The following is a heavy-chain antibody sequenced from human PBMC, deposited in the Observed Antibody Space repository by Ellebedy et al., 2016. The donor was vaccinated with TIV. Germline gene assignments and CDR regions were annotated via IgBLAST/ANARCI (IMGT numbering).Heavy chain of an antibody. J-gene: IGHJ4*02. CDR1: GYTFTSYA. CDR3: ARTAVVTLPYRGAVDY. Sequence: ASVKVSCKASGYTFTSYAMHWVRQAPGQRLEWMGWINAGNGNTKYSQKFQGRVTMTTDTSTTTVYMELRSLRPEDTAVYYCARTAVVTLPYRGAVDYWGQGTLVTVSS. V-gene: IGHV1-3*01. CDR2: INAGNGNT. D-gene: IGHD4-23*01.